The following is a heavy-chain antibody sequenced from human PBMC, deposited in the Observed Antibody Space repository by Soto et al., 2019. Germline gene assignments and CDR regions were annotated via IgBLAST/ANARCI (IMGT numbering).Heavy chain of an antibody. CDR2: ISGGGDET. J-gene: IGHJ4*02. D-gene: IGHD3-16*01. CDR3: VKDGEAYNGVWDYFDY. V-gene: IGHV3-23*01. Sequence: EVQLLESGGGWVQPGGSLRLSCAASGFTFRNYAMTWVRQAPGKGLEWVSGISGGGDETYNADSVKGRFTISRDNSKNTLFLQMNNLRAEDTAIYYCVKDGEAYNGVWDYFDYWGQGILITVSS. CDR1: GFTFRNYA.